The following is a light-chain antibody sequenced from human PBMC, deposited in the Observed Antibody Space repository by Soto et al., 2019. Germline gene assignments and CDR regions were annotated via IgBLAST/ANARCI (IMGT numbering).Light chain of an antibody. CDR2: DAS. CDR1: QSVSSY. Sequence: EIVLTQSPAILSLSPGERATLSCRASQSVSSYLAWYQQKPGQAPRLLIYDASNRATGIPARFSGSGSGTDFTLTISSLEPEDFAVYYCQQRSNWTWTFGQGTKVDI. J-gene: IGKJ1*01. CDR3: QQRSNWTWT. V-gene: IGKV3-11*01.